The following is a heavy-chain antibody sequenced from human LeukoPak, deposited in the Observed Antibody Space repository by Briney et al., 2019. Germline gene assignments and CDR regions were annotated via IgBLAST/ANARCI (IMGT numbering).Heavy chain of an antibody. D-gene: IGHD3-16*01. Sequence: SVKVSCKASGGTFSNNAISWVRQAPGQGLEWMGGIIPRFTPNYAQHFQGRVTITTDEATTTAYLELSNLRSDDTAVYYCARDGGFYRVGWFDPWGQGTLVTVSS. CDR2: IIPRFTP. CDR1: GGTFSNNA. J-gene: IGHJ5*02. CDR3: ARDGGFYRVGWFDP. V-gene: IGHV1-69*05.